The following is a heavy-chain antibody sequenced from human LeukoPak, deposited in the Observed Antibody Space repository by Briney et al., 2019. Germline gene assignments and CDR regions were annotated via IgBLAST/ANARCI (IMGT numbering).Heavy chain of an antibody. D-gene: IGHD3-10*01. CDR2: IKRKTDGGTT. J-gene: IGHJ4*02. Sequence: GGSLRLSWAAYGFTLANAWMSSVRQAPGRGLEWVDRIKRKTDGGTTDYAAPVEGRFTISRDDSKNTLYLQMNSLKTEDTAVYYCTYYGSGSYAGTETTDYWGQGTLVTVSS. CDR3: TYYGSGSYAGTETTDY. CDR1: GFTLANAW. V-gene: IGHV3-15*01.